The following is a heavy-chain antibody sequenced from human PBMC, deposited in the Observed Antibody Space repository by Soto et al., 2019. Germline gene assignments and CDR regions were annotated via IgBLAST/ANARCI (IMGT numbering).Heavy chain of an antibody. Sequence: SETLSLTCTVSGGSITSSSYYWGWIRQPPGKGLEWIGNIYYSGSTYYNPSLKSRVTISVDTSKNQFSLKLSSVTAADTAVYYCARNGTPFWSNDHTRGFFDYWGQGALVTVSS. CDR1: GGSITSSSYY. D-gene: IGHD3-3*01. CDR3: ARNGTPFWSNDHTRGFFDY. J-gene: IGHJ4*02. V-gene: IGHV4-39*01. CDR2: IYYSGST.